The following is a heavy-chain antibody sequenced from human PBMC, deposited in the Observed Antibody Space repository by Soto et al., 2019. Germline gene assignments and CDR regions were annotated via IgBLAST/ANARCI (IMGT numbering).Heavy chain of an antibody. V-gene: IGHV4-30-4*01. CDR1: GGSISSGDYY. J-gene: IGHJ6*02. CDR3: ARVYSSGWYKFDYYYYGMDV. D-gene: IGHD6-19*01. CDR2: IYYSGST. Sequence: QVQLQESGPGLVKPSQTLSLTCTVSGGSISSGDYYWSWIRQPPGKGLEWIGYIYYSGSTYYNPSLKSRVTISVDTSKNQFSLKLSSVTAADTAVYYCARVYSSGWYKFDYYYYGMDVWGQGTTVTVSS.